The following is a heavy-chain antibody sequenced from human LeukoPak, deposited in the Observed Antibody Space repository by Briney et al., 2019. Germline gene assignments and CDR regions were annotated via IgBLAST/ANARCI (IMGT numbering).Heavy chain of an antibody. Sequence: SQTLSLTCTVSGGSISSGSYYWSWIRQPAGKGLEWIGRIHTSGSTNYNPSLKSRVTMSVDTSKNQFSLKLSSVTAADTAVYYCARVRSPTIVFDYWGQGTLVTVSS. D-gene: IGHD3-10*01. CDR1: GGSISSGSYY. CDR3: ARVRSPTIVFDY. CDR2: IHTSGST. J-gene: IGHJ4*02. V-gene: IGHV4-61*02.